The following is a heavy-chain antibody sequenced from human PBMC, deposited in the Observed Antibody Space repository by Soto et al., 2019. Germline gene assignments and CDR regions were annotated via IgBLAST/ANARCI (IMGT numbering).Heavy chain of an antibody. J-gene: IGHJ4*02. V-gene: IGHV3-23*01. CDR1: GFTVSSFP. Sequence: EMHLLESGGGLVQPGGSLRLSCAASGFTVSSFPMTWVRQAPGKGLEWVSSISSSGDDSFYADSVKGRFTISRDSSKNMLFLQLSSLRAEDMAVYYCARKVAGSIWGQGILVTVSS. CDR3: ARKVAGSI. CDR2: ISSSGDDS. D-gene: IGHD6-19*01.